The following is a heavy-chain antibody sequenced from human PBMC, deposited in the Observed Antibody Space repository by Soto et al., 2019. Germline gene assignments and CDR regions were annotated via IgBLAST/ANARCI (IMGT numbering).Heavy chain of an antibody. CDR1: GDSVSSNSAA. Sequence: PSQTLSLTCAISGDSVSSNSAAWNWIRQSPSRGLEWLGRTYYRSKWYNDYAVSVKSRITINPDTSKNQSSLQLNSVTPEDTAVYYCARALSYVYGWGSYRYLYDYWGQGSLVIVSS. D-gene: IGHD3-16*02. J-gene: IGHJ4*02. V-gene: IGHV6-1*01. CDR2: TYYRSKWYN. CDR3: ARALSYVYGWGSYRYLYDY.